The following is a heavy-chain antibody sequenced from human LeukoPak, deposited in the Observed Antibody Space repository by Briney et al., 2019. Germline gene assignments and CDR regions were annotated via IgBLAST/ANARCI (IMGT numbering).Heavy chain of an antibody. CDR1: GFTFSSYA. V-gene: IGHV3-23*01. D-gene: IGHD5-18*01. CDR3: AKDLGALDTVVFFDS. J-gene: IGHJ4*02. Sequence: PGGSLRLFCAPSGFTFSSYAMNWVRHAPGKRLEWVSSISGSGNYTYYADSVKGRFSISRDNSKNTLYLQMNSLRAEDTAVYYCAKDLGALDTVVFFDSWGQGALLTVSS. CDR2: ISGSGNYT.